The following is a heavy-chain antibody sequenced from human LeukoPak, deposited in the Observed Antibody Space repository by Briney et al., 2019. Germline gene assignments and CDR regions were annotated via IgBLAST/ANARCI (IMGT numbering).Heavy chain of an antibody. V-gene: IGHV3-74*01. CDR1: GFTFSHYW. J-gene: IGHJ5*01. Sequence: PGGSLRLSCAASGFTFSHYWMHWVRQAPGKGLVWVSDITGDGRGTNYADSVKGRFTISRDNAKNPLDLQMNSLRADDKAVYYCTRKTWFDSWGQGNLVTVSS. CDR3: TRKTWFDS. CDR2: ITGDGRGT.